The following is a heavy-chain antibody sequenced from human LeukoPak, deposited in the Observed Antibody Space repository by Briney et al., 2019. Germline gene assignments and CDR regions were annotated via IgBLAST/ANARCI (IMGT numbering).Heavy chain of an antibody. V-gene: IGHV1-8*03. J-gene: IGHJ6*03. CDR3: ARGQVVGGNPFYYYYYYMDV. CDR1: GYTFTSYD. CDR2: MNPNSGNT. D-gene: IGHD4-23*01. Sequence: GASVKVSCKASGYTFTSYDINWVRQATGQGLEWMGWMNPNSGNTGYAQKFQGRVTITRNSSISTAYMELSSLRSEDTAVYYCARGQVVGGNPFYYYYYYMDVWGKGTTVTVSS.